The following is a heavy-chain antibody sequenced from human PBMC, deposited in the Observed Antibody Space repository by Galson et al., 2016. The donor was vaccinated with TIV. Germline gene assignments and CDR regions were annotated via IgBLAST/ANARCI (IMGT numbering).Heavy chain of an antibody. D-gene: IGHD3-22*01. CDR1: GLTFSSYW. V-gene: IGHV3-74*01. Sequence: SLRLSCAASGLTFSSYWMHWVRQAPGKGLVWVSRINTDGTTTNYADSVKGRFTISRDNAKNTLYLQISGLSAEDTAIYYCSRPSHYYDISSFYPLDFWGQGTLVTVSS. CDR2: INTDGTTT. J-gene: IGHJ4*02. CDR3: SRPSHYYDISSFYPLDF.